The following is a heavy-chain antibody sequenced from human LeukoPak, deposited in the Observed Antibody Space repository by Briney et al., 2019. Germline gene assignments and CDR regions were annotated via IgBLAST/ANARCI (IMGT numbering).Heavy chain of an antibody. CDR3: ARDFYHGHCAGLSCFLLDS. V-gene: IGHV1-18*01. D-gene: IGHD2-8*02. CDR1: GYDFINYG. Sequence: WASVKVPCKASGYDFINYGISWVRQAPGQGLEWMGWRSIYNGNTDYKLQGRVTMTTDTSTSTAYMEVRSLRSDDTAVYYCARDFYHGHCAGLSCFLLDSWGQGALVIVSS. CDR2: RSIYNGNT. J-gene: IGHJ4*02.